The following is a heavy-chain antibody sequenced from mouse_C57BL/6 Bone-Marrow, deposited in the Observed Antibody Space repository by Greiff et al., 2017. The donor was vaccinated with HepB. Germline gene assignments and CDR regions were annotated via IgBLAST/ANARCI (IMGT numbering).Heavy chain of an antibody. CDR2: INPCNGGT. J-gene: IGHJ1*03. V-gene: IGHV1-53*01. CDR1: GYTFTSYW. Sequence: VQLQQPGTELVKPGASVKLSCKASGYTFTSYWMHWVKQRPGQGLEWIGNINPCNGGTNYNEKFKSKATLTVDKSSSTSYMQLSRLTSEDSAVYYCANDYGGSLLLWYFDVWGTGTTVTVSS. CDR3: ANDYGGSLLLWYFDV. D-gene: IGHD1-1*01.